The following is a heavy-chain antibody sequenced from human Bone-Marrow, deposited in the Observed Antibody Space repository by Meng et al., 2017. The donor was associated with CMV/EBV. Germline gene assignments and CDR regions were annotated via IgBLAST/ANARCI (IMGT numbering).Heavy chain of an antibody. CDR3: ARGVDHLVCLLYSKSVSFDY. CDR1: GGSISSSSYY. Sequence: ETLSLTRTVSGGSISSSSYYWGWIRQPPGKGLEWIGSIYYSGSTNYNPSLKSRVTISVDTSKNQFSLKLSSVTAADTAVYYCARGVDHLVCLLYSKSVSFDYWGQGTLVTGSS. CDR2: IYYSGST. V-gene: IGHV4-39*07. J-gene: IGHJ4*02. D-gene: IGHD3-3*01.